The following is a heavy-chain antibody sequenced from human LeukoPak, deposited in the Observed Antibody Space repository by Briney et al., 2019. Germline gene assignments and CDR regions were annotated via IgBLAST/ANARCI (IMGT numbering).Heavy chain of an antibody. V-gene: IGHV4-38-2*02. Sequence: PSETLSLTCTVSGYSISSGYYWGWIRQPPGKGLEWIGSIYHSGSTYYNPSLKSRVTISVDTSKNQFSLKLSSVTAADTAVYYCARNSAYYGSGIDYWGQGTLVTVSS. CDR1: GYSISSGYY. CDR2: IYHSGST. D-gene: IGHD3-10*01. J-gene: IGHJ4*02. CDR3: ARNSAYYGSGIDY.